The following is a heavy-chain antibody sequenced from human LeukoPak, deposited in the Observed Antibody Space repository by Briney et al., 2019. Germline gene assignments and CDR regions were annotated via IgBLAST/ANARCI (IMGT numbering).Heavy chain of an antibody. Sequence: ASLKVSCKASGYTFIGYHIHWVRQAPGQGLEWMGWINPDNDDTKYPQKFQGRVTLTRDTSINTAFMEVHRLRSDDTAIYYCARASYYYDKSGYDYWGQETLVTVSS. CDR1: GYTFIGYH. CDR3: ARASYYYDKSGYDY. CDR2: INPDNDDT. D-gene: IGHD3-22*01. J-gene: IGHJ4*02. V-gene: IGHV1-2*02.